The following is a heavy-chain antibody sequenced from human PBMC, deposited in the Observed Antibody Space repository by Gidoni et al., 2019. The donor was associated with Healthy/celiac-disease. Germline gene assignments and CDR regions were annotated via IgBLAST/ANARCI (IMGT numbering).Heavy chain of an antibody. CDR1: GYSFTSYW. J-gene: IGHJ6*02. CDR3: ARHGKLRFLELAIGHHYYGMDV. D-gene: IGHD3-3*01. CDR2: IYPGDSDT. V-gene: IGHV5-51*01. Sequence: EVQLVQSGAEVKKPGESLKISCKGSGYSFTSYWIGWVRQMPGKGLEWMGIIYPGDSDTRYSPSFQGQVTISADKSISTAYLQWSSLKASDTAMYYCARHGKLRFLELAIGHHYYGMDVWGQGTTVTVSS.